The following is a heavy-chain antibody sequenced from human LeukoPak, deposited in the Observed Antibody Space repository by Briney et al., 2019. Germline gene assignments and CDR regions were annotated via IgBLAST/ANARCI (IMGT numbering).Heavy chain of an antibody. CDR3: ARNIEYSSPVYYYYGMDV. D-gene: IGHD6-6*01. V-gene: IGHV1-69*04. Sequence: ASVKVSCEASGGTFSSYAISWVRQAPGQGLEWMGRIIPILGIANYAQKFQGRVTITADKSTSTAYMELSSLRSEDTAVYYCARNIEYSSPVYYYYGMDVWGQGTTVTVSS. CDR1: GGTFSSYA. J-gene: IGHJ6*02. CDR2: IIPILGIA.